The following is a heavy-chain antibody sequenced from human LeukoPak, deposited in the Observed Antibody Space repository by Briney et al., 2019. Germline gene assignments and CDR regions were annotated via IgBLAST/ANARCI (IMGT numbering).Heavy chain of an antibody. CDR1: GFTFSSYA. J-gene: IGHJ4*02. D-gene: IGHD4-23*01. V-gene: IGHV3-30-3*01. CDR3: AKDWYGGNSYYFDY. CDR2: ISYDGSNK. Sequence: GGSLRLSCAASGFTFSSYAMYWVRQAPGKGLEWVAVISYDGSNKYYADSVKGRFTISRDNSKNTLYLQMNSLRAEDTAVYYCAKDWYGGNSYYFDYWGQGTLVTVSS.